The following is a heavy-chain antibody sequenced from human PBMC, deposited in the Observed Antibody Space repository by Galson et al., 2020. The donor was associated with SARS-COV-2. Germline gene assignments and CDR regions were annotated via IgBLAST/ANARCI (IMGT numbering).Heavy chain of an antibody. Sequence: SETLSLTCTVSGGSISSYYWSWIRQPPGKGLEWIGYIYYSGSTNYNPSLKSRVTISVDTSKNQFSLKLSSVTAADTAVYYCARLPSYQQWLVGRGSPPQHDAFDIWGQGTMVTVSS. CDR3: ARLPSYQQWLVGRGSPPQHDAFDI. J-gene: IGHJ3*02. CDR2: IYYSGST. V-gene: IGHV4-59*08. CDR1: GGSISSYY. D-gene: IGHD6-19*01.